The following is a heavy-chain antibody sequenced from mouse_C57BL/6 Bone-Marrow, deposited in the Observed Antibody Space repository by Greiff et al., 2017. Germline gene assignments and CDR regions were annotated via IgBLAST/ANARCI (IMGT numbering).Heavy chain of an antibody. Sequence: DVQLQESGPGLVKPSQSLSLTCSVTGYSITSGYYWNWIRQFPGNKLEWMGYISYDGSNNYNPSLKNRISITRDTSKNQFFLKLNSVTTEDTATYYCARGYYYGSSFYCDYWGQSTTLTVSS. CDR2: ISYDGSN. J-gene: IGHJ2*01. CDR3: ARGYYYGSSFYCDY. V-gene: IGHV3-6*01. D-gene: IGHD1-1*01. CDR1: GYSITSGYY.